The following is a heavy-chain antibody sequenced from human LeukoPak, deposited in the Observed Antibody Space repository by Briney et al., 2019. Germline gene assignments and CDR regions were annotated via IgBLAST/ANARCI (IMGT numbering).Heavy chain of an antibody. D-gene: IGHD3-9*01. V-gene: IGHV3-48*03. CDR2: ISSSGSTI. CDR1: GFTFSSYE. Sequence: GGSLRLSCAASGFTFSSYEMNWVRQAPGKGLEWVSYISSSGSTIYYADSVKGRFTIPRDNAKNSLYLQMNSLRAEDTAVYYCARDSRMPNYDILTGYYYYYGMDVWGKGTTVTVSS. CDR3: ARDSRMPNYDILTGYYYYYGMDV. J-gene: IGHJ6*04.